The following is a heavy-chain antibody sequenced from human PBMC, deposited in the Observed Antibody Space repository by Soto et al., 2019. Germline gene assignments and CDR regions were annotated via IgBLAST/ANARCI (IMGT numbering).Heavy chain of an antibody. D-gene: IGHD6-13*01. Sequence: GGSLRLSCAASGFTFSDYYMSWIRQAPGKGLEWVSYISSSSSYTNYADSVKGRFTISRDNAKNSLYLQMNSLRAEDTAVYYCARHIVGIEAKLEGKAGFQNWGQGTLVTVSS. V-gene: IGHV3-11*06. CDR2: ISSSSSYT. CDR1: GFTFSDYY. J-gene: IGHJ1*01. CDR3: ARHIVGIEAKLEGKAGFQN.